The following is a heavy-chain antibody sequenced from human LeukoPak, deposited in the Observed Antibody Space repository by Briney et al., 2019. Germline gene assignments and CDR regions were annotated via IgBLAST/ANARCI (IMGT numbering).Heavy chain of an antibody. J-gene: IGHJ5*02. CDR3: ARGLGRTRYSSSSGNWFDP. V-gene: IGHV4-4*02. D-gene: IGHD6-13*01. CDR1: GGSISSSTNW. CDR2: IYHSGGT. Sequence: SETLSLTCAVSGGSISSSTNWWSWVRQPPGKGLEWIGEIYHSGGTNYNPSLKSRVTISVDTSKNQFSLKLSSVTAADTAVYYCARGLGRTRYSSSSGNWFDPWGQGTLVTVSS.